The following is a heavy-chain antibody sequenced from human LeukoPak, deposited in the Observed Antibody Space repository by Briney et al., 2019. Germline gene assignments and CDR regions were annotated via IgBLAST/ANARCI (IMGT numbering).Heavy chain of an antibody. D-gene: IGHD6-19*01. CDR1: GFTFSSYA. CDR2: ISGSGGST. V-gene: IGHV3-23*01. CDR3: ATARVAGMSLYYFDY. J-gene: IGHJ4*02. Sequence: PGGSLRLSCAAAGFTFSSYAMSWVRQAPGKGLEWVSAISGSGGSTYYADSVKGRFTISRDNSKNTLYLQMNSLRAEDTAVYYCATARVAGMSLYYFDYWGQGTLVTVSS.